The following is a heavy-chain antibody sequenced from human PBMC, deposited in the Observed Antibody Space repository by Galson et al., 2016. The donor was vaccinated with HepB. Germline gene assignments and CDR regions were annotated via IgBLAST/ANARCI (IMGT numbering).Heavy chain of an antibody. Sequence: SLRLSCAASGLTFSGYGMNWVRQAPGKGLEWVSFISASGVTTHYADSVKGRFTISRDNSKNTLYLQMNDLRAGDTAVYYCAKGLHYDSSGDAFDICGQGTVVTVSS. J-gene: IGHJ3*02. CDR3: AKGLHYDSSGDAFDI. CDR2: ISASGVTT. CDR1: GLTFSGYG. V-gene: IGHV3-23*01. D-gene: IGHD3-22*01.